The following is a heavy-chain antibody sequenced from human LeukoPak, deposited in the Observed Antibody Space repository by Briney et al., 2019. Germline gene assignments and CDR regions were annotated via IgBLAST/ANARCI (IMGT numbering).Heavy chain of an antibody. CDR3: ARERCSGGSCYSRLDY. D-gene: IGHD2-15*01. Sequence: ASVKVSCKASGYTFTGYYMHWVRQAPGQGLEWMGWINPNSGGTNYAQKFQGRVTMTRDTSISTPYMGLSRLRSDDTAVYYCARERCSGGSCYSRLDYWGQGTLVTVSS. J-gene: IGHJ4*02. V-gene: IGHV1-2*02. CDR1: GYTFTGYY. CDR2: INPNSGGT.